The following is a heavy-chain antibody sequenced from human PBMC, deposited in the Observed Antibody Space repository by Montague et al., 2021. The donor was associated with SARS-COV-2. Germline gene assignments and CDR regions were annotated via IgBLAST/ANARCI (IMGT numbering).Heavy chain of an antibody. D-gene: IGHD3-22*01. CDR3: ARDDDDSSGSFDC. V-gene: IGHV4-4*02. CDR1: GGSISTSNW. J-gene: IGHJ4*02. Sequence: SETLSLTCAVSGGSISTSNWWTWVRQPPGKVLQWIGERYHDGRTNYNPSLNSRVTISLDKSKNQFSLHLTSLTAADTAIYYCARDDDDSSGSFDCWGPGTLVTVSS. CDR2: RYHDGRT.